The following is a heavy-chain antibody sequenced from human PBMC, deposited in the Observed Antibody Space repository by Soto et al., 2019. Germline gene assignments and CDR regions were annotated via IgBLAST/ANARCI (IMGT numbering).Heavy chain of an antibody. V-gene: IGHV3-23*01. CDR2: ISGSGGST. D-gene: IGHD3-22*01. CDR1: GFTFSSYA. CDR3: ARNRHPGVGMIVVAHLDY. J-gene: IGHJ4*02. Sequence: GSLRLSCAASGFTFSSYAMSWVRQAPGKGLEWVSAISGSGGSTYYADSVKGRFTISRDNSKNTLYLQMNSLRAEDTAVYYCARNRHPGVGMIVVAHLDYWGQGTLVTVSS.